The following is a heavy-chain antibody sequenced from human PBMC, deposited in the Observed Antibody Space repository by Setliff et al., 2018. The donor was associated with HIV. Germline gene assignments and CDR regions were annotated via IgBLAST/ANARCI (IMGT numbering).Heavy chain of an antibody. CDR3: ATVDRGSYYRWYFAL. D-gene: IGHD1-26*01. CDR2: INYSGST. V-gene: IGHV4-34*10. CDR1: GGSFSAYS. J-gene: IGHJ2*01. Sequence: PSETLSLTCGVFGGSFSAYSWNWIRQPPGKGLEWIGEINYSGSTNYNTSLESRVTMTSDTSVTTVYMEVRTLRSDDTAVYYCATVDRGSYYRWYFALWGRGTLVTVSS.